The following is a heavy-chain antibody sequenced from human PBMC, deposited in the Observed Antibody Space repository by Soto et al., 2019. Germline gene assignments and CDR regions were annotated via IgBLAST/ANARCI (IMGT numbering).Heavy chain of an antibody. CDR2: INKDGNEK. CDR1: GFTFSSTW. CDR3: ARGHS. J-gene: IGHJ1*01. V-gene: IGHV3-7*01. Sequence: GGSLRLSCAASGFTFSSTWMSWVRQAPGKGPEWVANINKDGNEKYYVDSVRGRFTISRDNAKSSLYLQMSSLKAEDTAVYFCARGHSWGQGTLVTVSS.